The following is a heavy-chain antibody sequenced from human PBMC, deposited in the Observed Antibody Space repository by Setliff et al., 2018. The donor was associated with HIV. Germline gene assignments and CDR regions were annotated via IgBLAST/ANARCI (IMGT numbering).Heavy chain of an antibody. V-gene: IGHV4-31*03. Sequence: NPSETLSLTCSVSGGSILINGFYWSWIRQHSGKGLEWIGYIYYSGSTYYNPSLESRLIMSVDPSKNQFSLKLNSVTAADTAVYYCARGRNFRDIGDSLFDLWGQGTLVTVSS. D-gene: IGHD2-15*01. CDR3: ARGRNFRDIGDSLFDL. CDR2: IYYSGST. CDR1: GGSILINGFY. J-gene: IGHJ4*02.